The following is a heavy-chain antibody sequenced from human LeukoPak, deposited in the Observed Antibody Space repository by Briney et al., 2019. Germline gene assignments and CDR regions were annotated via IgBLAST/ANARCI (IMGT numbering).Heavy chain of an antibody. J-gene: IGHJ6*02. CDR3: ARDRAVKARIGGMDV. V-gene: IGHV3-11*04. Sequence: AGGSLRLSCAASGFPFSDYYMSWIRQAPGKGLEWVSYISESSSHIYYADSVKGRFTISRDNAKNSLYLQMNSLRAEDTAIYYCARDRAVKARIGGMDVWGQGTTVIVSS. CDR2: ISESSSHI. CDR1: GFPFSDYY. D-gene: IGHD5-12*01.